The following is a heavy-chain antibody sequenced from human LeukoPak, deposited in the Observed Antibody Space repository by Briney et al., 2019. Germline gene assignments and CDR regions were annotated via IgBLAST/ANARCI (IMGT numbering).Heavy chain of an antibody. D-gene: IGHD5-18*01. J-gene: IGHJ4*02. CDR2: ISWNSGSI. Sequence: GGSLRLSCAASGFTFDDYAMHWVRQAPGKGLEWVSGISWNSGSIGYADSVKGRFTISRDNAKNSLYLQMNSLRAEDMALYYCAKDRGRGYSYGPLDYWGQGTLVTVSS. CDR3: AKDRGRGYSYGPLDY. CDR1: GFTFDDYA. V-gene: IGHV3-9*03.